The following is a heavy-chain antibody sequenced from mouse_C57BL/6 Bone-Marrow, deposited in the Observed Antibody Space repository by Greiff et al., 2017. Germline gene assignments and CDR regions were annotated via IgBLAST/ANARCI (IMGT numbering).Heavy chain of an antibody. Sequence: QVQLKQPGTELVKPGASVKLSCKASGYTFTSYWMHWVTQRPGQGLEWIGNINPSNGGTNYNEKFKGKATLTVDKSSSTAYMQLSSLTSEDSAVYYCARLGLRRPYYAMDYWGQGTSVTVSS. CDR3: ARLGLRRPYYAMDY. CDR1: GYTFTSYW. CDR2: INPSNGGT. V-gene: IGHV1-53*01. D-gene: IGHD2-2*01. J-gene: IGHJ4*01.